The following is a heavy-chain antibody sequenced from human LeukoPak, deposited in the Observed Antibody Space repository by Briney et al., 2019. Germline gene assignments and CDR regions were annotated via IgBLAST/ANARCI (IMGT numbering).Heavy chain of an antibody. J-gene: IGHJ4*02. CDR2: ISYDGSNK. Sequence: PGGSLRLSCAASGFTFSSYAMHWVRQAPGKGLEWVAVISYDGSNKYYADSVKGRFTISRDNAKNSLYLQMNSLRDDDTAVYYCVSDRSGYYDYWGQGTLVTVSS. CDR1: GFTFSSYA. V-gene: IGHV3-30-3*01. CDR3: VSDRSGYYDY.